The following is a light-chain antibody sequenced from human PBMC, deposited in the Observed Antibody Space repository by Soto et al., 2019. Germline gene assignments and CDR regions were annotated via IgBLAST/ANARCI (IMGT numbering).Light chain of an antibody. CDR3: QQYSSKFYT. CDR1: QSISSH. CDR2: DAS. J-gene: IGKJ2*01. V-gene: IGKV1-5*01. Sequence: DIQMTQSPSTLSASVGDRVTITCRASQSISSHLAWYQQKPGKAPEVLMYDASTLESGVLSRFSGSGSGTKFTLTISNLQPDDFATYFCQQYSSKFYTFGQGTKVDIK.